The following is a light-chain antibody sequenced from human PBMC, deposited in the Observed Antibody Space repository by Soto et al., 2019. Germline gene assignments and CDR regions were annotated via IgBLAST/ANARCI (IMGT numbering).Light chain of an antibody. CDR3: QQYGSSPTK. Sequence: EIVLTQSPGTLSLSPGERATLSCRASQSVSSTYLAWYQQKPGQAPRLLIYGASSRATGIPDKFSGSGSGTDFTLTISRLEPADFAVYYCQQYGSSPTKFGQGTKVDIK. CDR2: GAS. CDR1: QSVSSTY. V-gene: IGKV3-20*01. J-gene: IGKJ1*01.